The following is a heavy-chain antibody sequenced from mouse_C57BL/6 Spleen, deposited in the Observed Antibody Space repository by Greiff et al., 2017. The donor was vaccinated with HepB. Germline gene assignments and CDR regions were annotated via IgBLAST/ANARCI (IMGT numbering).Heavy chain of an antibody. CDR3: ARPHDGYYPYYFDY. Sequence: QVQLQQSGAELVKPGASVKISCKASGYAFSSYWMNWVKQRPGKGLEWIGQIYPGDGDTNYNGKFKGKATLTADKSSSTAYMQLSSLTSEDSAVYFCARPHDGYYPYYFDYWGQGTTLTVSS. V-gene: IGHV1-80*01. CDR2: IYPGDGDT. D-gene: IGHD2-3*01. J-gene: IGHJ2*01. CDR1: GYAFSSYW.